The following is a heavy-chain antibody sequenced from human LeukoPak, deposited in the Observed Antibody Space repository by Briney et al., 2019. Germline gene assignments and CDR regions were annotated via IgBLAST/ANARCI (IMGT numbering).Heavy chain of an antibody. CDR2: ISYDGSNK. D-gene: IGHD3-22*01. CDR3: ARDSDSSGYLRY. Sequence: GGSLRLSCAASGFTFSSYAMHWVRQAPGKGLEWVAVISYDGSNKYYADSVKGRFTISRDNSKNTLYLQMNSLRAEDTAVYYCARDSDSSGYLRYWGQGTLVTVSS. V-gene: IGHV3-30-3*01. J-gene: IGHJ4*02. CDR1: GFTFSSYA.